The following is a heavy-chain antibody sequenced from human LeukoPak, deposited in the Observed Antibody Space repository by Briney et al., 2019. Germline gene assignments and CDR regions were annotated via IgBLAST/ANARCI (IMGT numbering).Heavy chain of an antibody. D-gene: IGHD2-15*01. CDR3: ARNRYCSGGSCSYNWFDP. CDR1: GFTFSSYA. V-gene: IGHV3-20*01. J-gene: IGHJ5*02. Sequence: PGGSRRLSCAASGFTFSSYAMSWIRQAPGKGLEWVSGINWNGGSTGYADSVKGRFTISRDNAKNSLYLQMTSLRAEDTALYHCARNRYCSGGSCSYNWFDPWGQGTLVTVSS. CDR2: INWNGGST.